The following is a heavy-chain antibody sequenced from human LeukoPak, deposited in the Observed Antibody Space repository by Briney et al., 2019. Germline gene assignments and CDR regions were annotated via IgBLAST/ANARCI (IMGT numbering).Heavy chain of an antibody. CDR1: GGSISSGDYY. J-gene: IGHJ4*02. CDR2: IYYSGST. V-gene: IGHV4-30-4*01. CDR3: ARARREMVTLFFDY. D-gene: IGHD5-24*01. Sequence: SETLSLTCTVSGGSISSGDYYWSWIRQPPGKGLEWIGYIYYSGSTYYNPSLKSRVTISVDTSKNQFSLKLSSVTAAATAVYYCARARREMVTLFFDYWGQGTLVTVSS.